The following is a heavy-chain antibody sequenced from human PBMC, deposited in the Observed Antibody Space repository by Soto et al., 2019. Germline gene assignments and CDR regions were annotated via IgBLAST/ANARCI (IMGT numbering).Heavy chain of an antibody. V-gene: IGHV3-23*01. CDR1: GFTFSSYA. CDR2: ISGSGGST. Sequence: SLRLSCAASGFTFSSYAMSWVRQAPGKGLEWVSAISGSGGSTYYADSVKGRFTISRDNSKNTLYLQMNSLRAEDTAVYYCAKGPYSSSWHNWFDPWGQGTLVTVSS. J-gene: IGHJ5*02. CDR3: AKGPYSSSWHNWFDP. D-gene: IGHD6-13*01.